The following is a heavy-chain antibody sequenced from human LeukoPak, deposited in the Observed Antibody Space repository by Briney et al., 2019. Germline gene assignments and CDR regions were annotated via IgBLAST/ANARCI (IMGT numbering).Heavy chain of an antibody. CDR1: GGSISSGSYY. CDR3: ARASDFWGGYTVHDAFDI. V-gene: IGHV4-61*02. J-gene: IGHJ3*02. Sequence: SQTLSLTCTVSGGSISSGSYYWSWIRQPAGKGLEWIGRIYTSGSTNYNPSLKSRVTISVDTSKNQFSLKLSSVTAADTAVYYCARASDFWGGYTVHDAFDIWGQGTMVTVSS. CDR2: IYTSGST. D-gene: IGHD3-3*01.